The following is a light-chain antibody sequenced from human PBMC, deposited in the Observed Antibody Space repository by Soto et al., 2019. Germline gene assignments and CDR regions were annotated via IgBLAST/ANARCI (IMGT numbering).Light chain of an antibody. Sequence: QSALTQPASVSGSPGQSITISCTGTSSDVGDYNYVSWYQQDPGKAPKLMIYDVSNRPSGVSNRFSGSKSGNTASLTISGLQAEDEADNYCSSYTGSSTLLVFAGGPSSPS. J-gene: IGLJ2*01. CDR2: DVS. CDR3: SSYTGSSTLLV. V-gene: IGLV2-14*01. CDR1: SSDVGDYNY.